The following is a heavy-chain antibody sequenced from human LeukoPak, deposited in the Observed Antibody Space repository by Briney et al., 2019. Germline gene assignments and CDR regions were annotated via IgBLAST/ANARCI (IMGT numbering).Heavy chain of an antibody. J-gene: IGHJ5*02. Sequence: SETLSLTCTVSGGSISSSNWWSWVRQPPGKGLEWFGESNHSGSTNYNPSLKSRVTISVDNSKKQLSLKLCSVTAADTALYYCARVYYYGSGSYNNWFDPWGQGTLVTVSS. CDR2: SNHSGST. CDR1: GGSISSSNW. D-gene: IGHD3-10*01. V-gene: IGHV4-4*02. CDR3: ARVYYYGSGSYNNWFDP.